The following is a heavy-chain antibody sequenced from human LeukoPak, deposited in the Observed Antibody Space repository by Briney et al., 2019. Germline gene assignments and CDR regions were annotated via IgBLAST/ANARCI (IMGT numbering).Heavy chain of an antibody. V-gene: IGHV3-9*01. CDR3: AKDMRADFWSGYNAFDI. Sequence: LRLSCAASGFTFSSYGMHWVRQAPGKGLEWVSGISWNSGSIGYADSVKGRFTISRDNAKNSLYLQMNSLRAEDTALYYCAKDMRADFWSGYNAFDIWGQGTMVTVSS. CDR1: GFTFSSYG. J-gene: IGHJ3*02. D-gene: IGHD3-3*01. CDR2: ISWNSGSI.